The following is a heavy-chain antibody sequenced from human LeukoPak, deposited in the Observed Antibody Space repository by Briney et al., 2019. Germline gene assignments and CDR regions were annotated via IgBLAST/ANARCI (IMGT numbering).Heavy chain of an antibody. CDR2: ISWDSGRI. V-gene: IGHV3-9*01. J-gene: IGHJ4*02. D-gene: IGHD3-22*01. Sequence: GGSLRLSCVASGFTFDDYAMHWVRQAPGKGLEWVSGISWDSGRIGYADSVKGRFTISRDNAKNSLYLQMNSLRAEDTALYYCAKDTATGIVIITRGLDYWGQGTLVTVFS. CDR3: AKDTATGIVIITRGLDY. CDR1: GFTFDDYA.